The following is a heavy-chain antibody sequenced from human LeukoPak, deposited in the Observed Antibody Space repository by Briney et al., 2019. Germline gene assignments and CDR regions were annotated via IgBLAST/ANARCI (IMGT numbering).Heavy chain of an antibody. V-gene: IGHV5-51*01. CDR1: GYSFSTYW. CDR3: ARSIAVAGTPKDY. J-gene: IGHJ4*02. Sequence: GESLQISCKGSGYSFSTYWIGWVRQMPGKGLEWMGIIYPGDSDTRYSPSFQGQVTISADKSISTAYLQWSSLKASDTAMYYCARSIAVAGTPKDYWGQGTLVTVSS. D-gene: IGHD6-19*01. CDR2: IYPGDSDT.